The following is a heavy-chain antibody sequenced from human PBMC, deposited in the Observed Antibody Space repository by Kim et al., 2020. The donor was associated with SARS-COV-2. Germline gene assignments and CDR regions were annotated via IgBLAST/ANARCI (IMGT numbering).Heavy chain of an antibody. CDR3: ARARRTTYRISDFDI. CDR2: ISSRGSYR. J-gene: IGHJ3*02. D-gene: IGHD3-3*02. V-gene: IGHV3-11*05. CDR1: GFTFSDYY. Sequence: GGSLRLSCAASGFTFSDYYMTWIRQAPGKGLEWVSYISSRGSYRNYADSVKGRFTISRDNAKNSLFLQMDTLRANDTAVYYCARARRTTYRISDFDIWG.